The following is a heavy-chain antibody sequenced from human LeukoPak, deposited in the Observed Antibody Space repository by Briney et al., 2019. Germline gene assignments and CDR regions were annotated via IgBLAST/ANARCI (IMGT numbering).Heavy chain of an antibody. CDR1: GYTFTGYY. Sequence: ASVKVSCKASGYTFTGYYMHWVRQAPGQGLEWMGWMNSKSGGTNYAQKFQGRVTMTRDTSISTAYMEVSRLRSDDTAVYYCARDDYGGALDIWGQGTMVTASS. CDR2: MNSKSGGT. CDR3: ARDDYGGALDI. J-gene: IGHJ3*02. V-gene: IGHV1-2*02. D-gene: IGHD4-23*01.